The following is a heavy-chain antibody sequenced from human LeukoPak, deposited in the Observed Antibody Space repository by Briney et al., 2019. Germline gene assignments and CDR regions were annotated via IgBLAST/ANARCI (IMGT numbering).Heavy chain of an antibody. CDR1: GYTFTSYD. CDR2: MNPNSGNT. CDR3: ARGRAPIAAADY. Sequence: ASVKVSCKASGYTFTSYDINWVRQATGQGLEWMGWMNPNSGNTGYAQKFQGRVTMTRNTSISTAYMELSSLRSEDTAVHYCARGRAPIAAADYWGQGTLDTVSS. J-gene: IGHJ4*02. V-gene: IGHV1-8*01. D-gene: IGHD6-13*01.